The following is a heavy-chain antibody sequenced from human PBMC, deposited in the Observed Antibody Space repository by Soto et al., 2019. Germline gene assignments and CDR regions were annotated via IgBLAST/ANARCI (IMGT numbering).Heavy chain of an antibody. CDR3: AKERKGADY. V-gene: IGHV3-30*18. CDR2: ISYDGTTT. Sequence: QVQLVESGGGVVQPGRSLRLSCAASGFTFSSYEMYWVRQAPGKGLDWVAIISYDGTTTYYADSVKGRFIISRDNSKNTLYLQMNSLRPEDTAVYYCAKERKGADYWGQGTLVTVSS. J-gene: IGHJ4*02. CDR1: GFTFSSYE.